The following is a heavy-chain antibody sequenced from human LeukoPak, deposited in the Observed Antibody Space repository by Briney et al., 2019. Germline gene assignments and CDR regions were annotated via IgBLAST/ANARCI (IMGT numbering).Heavy chain of an antibody. V-gene: IGHV7-4-1*02. CDR1: GYTFTSYA. D-gene: IGHD2-2*01. CDR3: ARAASLDY. CDR2: INTNTGKP. Sequence: ASVKVSCKASGYTFTSYAMNWVRQAPGQGLEWMGWINTNTGKPSYAQGFTGRFVFSLDSSVSTAYLQINSLNAEGTAVYYCARAASLDYWGQGTLVTVSS. J-gene: IGHJ4*02.